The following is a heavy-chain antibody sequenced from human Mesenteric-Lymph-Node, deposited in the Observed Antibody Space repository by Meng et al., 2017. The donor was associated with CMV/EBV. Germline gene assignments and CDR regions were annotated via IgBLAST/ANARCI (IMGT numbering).Heavy chain of an antibody. J-gene: IGHJ6*02. CDR2: ISSSGSTI. V-gene: IGHV3-11*04. CDR1: GFTFSDYY. D-gene: IGHD2-2*01. Sequence: GGSLRLSCAASGFTFSDYYMSWIRQAPGKGLEWVSYISSSGSTIYYADSVKGRFTISRDNAKNSLYLQMNSLRAEDTAVYYCASGLKAIVVIPALYGMDVWGHGTTVTVSS. CDR3: ASGLKAIVVIPALYGMDV.